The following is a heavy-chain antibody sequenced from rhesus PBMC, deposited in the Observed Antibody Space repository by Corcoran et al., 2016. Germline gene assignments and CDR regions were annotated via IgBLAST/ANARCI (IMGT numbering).Heavy chain of an antibody. CDR3: ARASSSRPIDY. Sequence: QLQLQESGPGLVKPSETLSLTCAVSGYSISSGYGCSWIPHPPGKGLAWIGYISYRGSTSYNTSLKSRVTISRDTSKNQFSLKLSAVTAADTAVYYCARASSSRPIDYWGQVVLVTVS. CDR1: GYSISSGYG. D-gene: IGHD2-15*01. J-gene: IGHJ4*01. V-gene: IGHV4-122*02. CDR2: ISYRGST.